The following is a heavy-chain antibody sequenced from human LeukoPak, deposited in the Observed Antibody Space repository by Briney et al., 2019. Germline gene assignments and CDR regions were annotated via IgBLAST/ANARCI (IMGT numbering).Heavy chain of an antibody. V-gene: IGHV3-9*01. CDR3: AGITMVRGVTFAY. D-gene: IGHD3-10*01. Sequence: GRSLRLSCAASGFTFDDYAMHWVRHAPGKGLEWVSGISWNSGSIGYADSVKGRFTISRDNAKNSLYLQMNSLRAEDTALYYCAGITMVRGVTFAYWGQGTLVTVSS. CDR2: ISWNSGSI. J-gene: IGHJ4*02. CDR1: GFTFDDYA.